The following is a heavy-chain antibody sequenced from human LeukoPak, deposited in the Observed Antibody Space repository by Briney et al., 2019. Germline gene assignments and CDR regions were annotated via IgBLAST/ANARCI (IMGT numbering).Heavy chain of an antibody. CDR3: AKGSDSRGFYAPPFDY. CDR1: GFTFSSYG. D-gene: IGHD3-22*01. CDR2: ISYDGNNK. V-gene: IGHV3-30*18. Sequence: PGGSLRLSCAASGFTFSSYGMHWVRQAPGKGLEWVAVISYDGNNKNYVDSVKGRFTISRDNSKNTLCLQMNSLRAEDTAAYYCAKGSDSRGFYAPPFDYWGQGTLVTVSS. J-gene: IGHJ4*02.